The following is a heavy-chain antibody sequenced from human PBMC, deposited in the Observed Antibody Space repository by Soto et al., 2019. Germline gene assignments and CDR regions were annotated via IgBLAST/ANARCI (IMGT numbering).Heavy chain of an antibody. Sequence: SETLSLTCTVSGGSISSGPYSWCWIRHPPGEGLEWIATFHYSENTYYTPSLESRVTISVDTSKNQFSLKVTSVTVADTAVYYCARLGGYCSISNCYAYYGMDIWGQGTTVTIS. CDR2: FHYSENT. CDR3: ARLGGYCSISNCYAYYGMDI. J-gene: IGHJ6*02. V-gene: IGHV4-39*01. D-gene: IGHD2-2*01. CDR1: GGSISSGPYS.